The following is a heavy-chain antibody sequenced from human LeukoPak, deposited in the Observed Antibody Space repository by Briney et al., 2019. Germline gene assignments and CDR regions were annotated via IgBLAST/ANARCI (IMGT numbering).Heavy chain of an antibody. Sequence: SVKVSCKASGGTFSSYAISWVRQAPGQGLEWMGRIIPILGIANYAQKFQGRVTITADKSTSTAYMELSSLRSEDTAVYYCARPAFHYYGSGSCPKNANWFDPWGQGTLVTVSS. CDR1: GGTFSSYA. CDR3: ARPAFHYYGSGSCPKNANWFDP. D-gene: IGHD3-10*01. V-gene: IGHV1-69*04. CDR2: IIPILGIA. J-gene: IGHJ5*02.